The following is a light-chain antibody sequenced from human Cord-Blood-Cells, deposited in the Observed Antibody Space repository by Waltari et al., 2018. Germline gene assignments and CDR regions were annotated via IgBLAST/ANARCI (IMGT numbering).Light chain of an antibody. CDR2: ANS. CDR3: QSYDSSLSGSV. J-gene: IGLJ3*02. V-gene: IGLV1-40*01. Sequence: QSVLTQPLSVSGAPGQRVTISCTGSSSKIGAGYDVHWYQQLPGTAPKLLIDANSNRPAGVPDRSSGSNAGTSAPLAITGLQAEDDADYYCQSYDSSLSGSVFGAGTRLTVL. CDR1: SSKIGAGYD.